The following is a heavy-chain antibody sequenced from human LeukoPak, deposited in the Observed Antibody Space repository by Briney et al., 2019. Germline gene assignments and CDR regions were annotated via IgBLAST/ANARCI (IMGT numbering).Heavy chain of an antibody. CDR3: ARVSQQLTYFDY. V-gene: IGHV3-20*04. D-gene: IGHD6-13*01. J-gene: IGHJ4*02. Sequence: GGSLRLSCASSGFTFADYGMSWVRQAPGKGLEWVSGITGNGGSVGYADSMKGRFIISRDNAKNSLYLQMNSLRAEDTAVYYCARVSQQLTYFDYWGQGTLVTVSS. CDR2: ITGNGGSV. CDR1: GFTFADYG.